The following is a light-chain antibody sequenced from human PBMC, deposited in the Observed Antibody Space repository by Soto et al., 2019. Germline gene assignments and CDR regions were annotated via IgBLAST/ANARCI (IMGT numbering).Light chain of an antibody. Sequence: AIRMTQSPSSFSASTGDRVTITCRASQGIGSYLAWYQQKPGKAPKLLIYAASTLQSGVPSRFSGSGSGTDFTLTISCLQSEDFATYYCQQYYSYPFTFGGGTKVEIK. V-gene: IGKV1-8*01. CDR3: QQYYSYPFT. CDR2: AAS. CDR1: QGIGSY. J-gene: IGKJ4*01.